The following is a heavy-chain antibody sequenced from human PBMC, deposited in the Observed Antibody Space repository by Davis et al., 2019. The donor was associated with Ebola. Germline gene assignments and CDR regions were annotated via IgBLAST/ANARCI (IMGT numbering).Heavy chain of an antibody. J-gene: IGHJ4*02. V-gene: IGHV3-30*18. CDR2: ISHDGSNN. CDR3: AKDVFGDFQYDSSWYPLDY. D-gene: IGHD6-13*01. Sequence: GESLKISCVGSGFTFTNYGMDWVRQAPGKGLEWVAHISHDGSNNYYGDSVKGRFTISRDNSKNTVYLQMNSLRGEDTAMYYCAKDVFGDFQYDSSWYPLDYWGQGTLVTVSS. CDR1: GFTFTNYG.